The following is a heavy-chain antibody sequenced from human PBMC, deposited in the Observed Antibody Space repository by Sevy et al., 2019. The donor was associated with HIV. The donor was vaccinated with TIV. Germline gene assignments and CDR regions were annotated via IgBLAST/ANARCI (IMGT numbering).Heavy chain of an antibody. Sequence: ASVKVSCKASGYTFTSYGISWVRQAPGQGLEWMGWISAYNGNTNYAQKLQGRVTMTTDTSTSTAYMELRSLRSDDTAVYYCASNYYGSGSYYGYGAFDIWGQGTMVTVSS. V-gene: IGHV1-18*01. CDR3: ASNYYGSGSYYGYGAFDI. J-gene: IGHJ3*02. D-gene: IGHD3-10*01. CDR2: ISAYNGNT. CDR1: GYTFTSYG.